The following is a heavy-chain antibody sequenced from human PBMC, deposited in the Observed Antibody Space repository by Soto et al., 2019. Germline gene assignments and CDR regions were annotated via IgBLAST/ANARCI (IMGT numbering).Heavy chain of an antibody. J-gene: IGHJ6*03. Sequence: QGLEWMGWISAYNGNTNYAQKLQGRVTMTTDTSTSTAYMELRSLRSDDTAVYYCARELRFLEWLGHMDVWGKGTTVTVSS. V-gene: IGHV1-18*01. CDR2: ISAYNGNT. CDR3: ARELRFLEWLGHMDV. D-gene: IGHD3-3*01.